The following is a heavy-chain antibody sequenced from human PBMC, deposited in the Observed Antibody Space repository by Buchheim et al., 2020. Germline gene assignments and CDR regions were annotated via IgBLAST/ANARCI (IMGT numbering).Heavy chain of an antibody. CDR3: ARVGYSYGYYQKRINWFDP. V-gene: IGHV4-34*01. D-gene: IGHD5-18*01. Sequence: QVQLQQWGAGLLKPSETLSLTCAVYGGSFSGYYWSWIRQPPGKGLEWIGEINHSGSTNYNPSLKSRVTISVDTSKNQFSLKLSSVTAADTAVYYCARVGYSYGYYQKRINWFDPWGQGTL. CDR1: GGSFSGYY. J-gene: IGHJ5*02. CDR2: INHSGST.